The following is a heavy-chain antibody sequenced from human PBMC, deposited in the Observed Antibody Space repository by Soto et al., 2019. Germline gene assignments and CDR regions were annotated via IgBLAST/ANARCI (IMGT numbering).Heavy chain of an antibody. CDR1: GFTVSNNY. D-gene: IGHD3-10*01. Sequence: GGSLRLSCAASGFTVSNNYMSWVRQAPGKGLEWVSVIYSGGNTYFADSVKGRFTISRDNSKNTLYLQMNSLRAEDTAVYYCARDSFGDDGYYYYMDVWGKGTTVTVSS. CDR2: IYSGGNT. V-gene: IGHV3-53*01. CDR3: ARDSFGDDGYYYYMDV. J-gene: IGHJ6*03.